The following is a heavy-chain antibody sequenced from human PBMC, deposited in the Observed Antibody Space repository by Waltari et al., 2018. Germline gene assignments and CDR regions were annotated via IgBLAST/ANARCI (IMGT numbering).Heavy chain of an antibody. V-gene: IGHV4-34*01. CDR2: INHSGST. CDR3: ARSKDCSSTSCSDAFDI. Sequence: QVQLQQWGAGLLKPSETLSLTCAVYGGSFSGSYCSWTRQPPGKGLEWIGKINHSGSTNYNPSLKSRVTISVDTSKNQFSLMLSSVTAADTAVYYCARSKDCSSTSCSDAFDIWGQGTMVTVSS. CDR1: GGSFSGSY. D-gene: IGHD2-2*01. J-gene: IGHJ3*02.